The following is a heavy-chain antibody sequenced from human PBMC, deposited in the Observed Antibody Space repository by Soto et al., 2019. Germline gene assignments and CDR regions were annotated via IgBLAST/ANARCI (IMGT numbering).Heavy chain of an antibody. CDR2: LYIADGT. D-gene: IGHD2-15*01. CDR3: ATWLLREHAFDI. J-gene: IGHJ3*02. CDR1: GFTVNGKKY. V-gene: IGHV3-53*01. Sequence: DVQVVESGGGLIQPGGSLRLSCAASGFTVNGKKYITWVRQAPGKGLEWVSALYIADGTFYADSVKGRFTVSIDSSKNTVYLQINNLSPEDTAVYYCATWLLREHAFDIWGLGTMVTVSS.